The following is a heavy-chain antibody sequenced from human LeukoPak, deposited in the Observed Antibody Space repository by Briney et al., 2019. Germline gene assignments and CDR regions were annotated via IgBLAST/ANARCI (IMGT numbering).Heavy chain of an antibody. CDR1: GFTFRDYS. V-gene: IGHV3-21*04. J-gene: IGHJ6*03. Sequence: GGSLRLSCAASGFTFRDYSMNWVRQAPGKGLEWVSYISTSGNYIYYADSVKGRFTISRDNAKNTLYLQMNSLRAEDTAVYYCANGNRCTSPNCLGYYYFYMDVWGKGTTVTVSS. D-gene: IGHD2-8*01. CDR2: ISTSGNYI. CDR3: ANGNRCTSPNCLGYYYFYMDV.